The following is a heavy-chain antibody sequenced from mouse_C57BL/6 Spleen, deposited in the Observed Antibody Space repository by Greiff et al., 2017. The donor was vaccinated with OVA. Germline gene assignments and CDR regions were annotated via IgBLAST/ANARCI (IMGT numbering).Heavy chain of an antibody. D-gene: IGHD2-3*01. CDR1: GYTFTDYY. V-gene: IGHV1-26*01. CDR3: ARWGWLPH. Sequence: VQLQQSGPELVKPGASVKISCKASGYTFTDYYMNWVKQSHGKSLEWIGDINPNNGGTSYNQKFKGKDTLKVDKSSSTAYMELRSLTSEDSAVYYCARWGWLPHWGQGTSVTVSS. CDR2: INPNNGGT. J-gene: IGHJ4*01.